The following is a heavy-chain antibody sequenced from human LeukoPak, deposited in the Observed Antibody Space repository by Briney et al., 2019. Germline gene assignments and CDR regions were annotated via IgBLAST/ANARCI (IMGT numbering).Heavy chain of an antibody. CDR1: GFTFSSYA. CDR3: ARENKWELLRSGLDY. D-gene: IGHD1-26*01. Sequence: PGGSLRLSCAASGFTFSSYAMHWVRQAPGKGLEWVAVISYDGSNKYYADSVKGRFTISRDNSKNTLYLQMNSLRAEDTAVYYCARENKWELLRSGLDYWGQGTLVTVSS. CDR2: ISYDGSNK. V-gene: IGHV3-30*04. J-gene: IGHJ4*02.